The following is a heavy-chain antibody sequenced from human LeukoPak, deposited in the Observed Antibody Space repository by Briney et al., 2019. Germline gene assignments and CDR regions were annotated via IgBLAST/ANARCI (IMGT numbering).Heavy chain of an antibody. V-gene: IGHV3-7*01. CDR2: IKQDGSEK. Sequence: PGRSLRLSCAASGFTFSSYGMHWVRQAPGKGLEWVANIKQDGSEKYYVDSVKGRFTTSRDNAKNSLYLQMNSLRAEDTAVYYCARELGYYDSSGYYHPWGQGTLVTVSS. CDR3: ARELGYYDSSGYYHP. D-gene: IGHD3-22*01. J-gene: IGHJ5*02. CDR1: GFTFSSYG.